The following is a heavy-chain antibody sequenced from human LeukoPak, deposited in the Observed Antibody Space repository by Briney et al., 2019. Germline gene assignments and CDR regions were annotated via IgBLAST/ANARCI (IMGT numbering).Heavy chain of an antibody. D-gene: IGHD7-27*01. CDR2: ISFDGRRQ. CDR3: ASQLGIWAFDI. CDR1: GFTFSSYG. Sequence: GGSLRPSCTASGFTFSSYGIHWVRQAPGKGLEWVAVISFDGRRQYYADSVKGRFTISRDNAKNSLYLQMNSLRAEDTAVYYCASQLGIWAFDIWGQGTMVTVSS. J-gene: IGHJ3*02. V-gene: IGHV3-30*03.